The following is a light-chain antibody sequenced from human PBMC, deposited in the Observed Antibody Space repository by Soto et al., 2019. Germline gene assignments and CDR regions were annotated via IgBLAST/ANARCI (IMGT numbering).Light chain of an antibody. J-gene: IGKJ2*01. CDR1: EFLSSSY. CDR3: QQQGT. Sequence: EMVLTQSPGTLSLSPGERATVSCRASEFLSSSYLVWYQQKPGQAPRLLIYAASRRATGIPDRLSGSGSATEYTLTINTLEPEDFAVYYCQQQGTFGQGTKLEIK. CDR2: AAS. V-gene: IGKV3-20*01.